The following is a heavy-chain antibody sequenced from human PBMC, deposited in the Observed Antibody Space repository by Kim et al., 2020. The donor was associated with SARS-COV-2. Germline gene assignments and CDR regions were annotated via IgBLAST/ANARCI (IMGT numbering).Heavy chain of an antibody. V-gene: IGHV3-30-3*01. J-gene: IGHJ6*02. CDR1: GFTFSSYA. CDR3: AREMATITYYYYGMDV. D-gene: IGHD5-12*01. CDR2: ISYDGSNK. Sequence: GGSLRLSCAASGFTFSSYAMHWVRQAPGKGLEWVAVISYDGSNKYYADSVKGRFTISRDNSKNTLYLKMNSLRAEDTAVYYCAREMATITYYYYGMDVWGQGTTVTVSS.